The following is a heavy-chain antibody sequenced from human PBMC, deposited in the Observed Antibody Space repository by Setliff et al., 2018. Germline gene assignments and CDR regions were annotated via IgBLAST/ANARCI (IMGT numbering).Heavy chain of an antibody. CDR2: ISAYSGET. Sequence: AASVKVSCKASGYTFNNYGIIWVRQAPGQGPEWMGWISAYSGETNYAQIFQGRVTMTTDTPTSTAYMELRSLTSDDTAVYYCARGQTLRHFDWPTAFDYWGLGTLVTVSS. V-gene: IGHV1-18*01. J-gene: IGHJ4*02. CDR1: GYTFNNYG. D-gene: IGHD3-9*01. CDR3: ARGQTLRHFDWPTAFDY.